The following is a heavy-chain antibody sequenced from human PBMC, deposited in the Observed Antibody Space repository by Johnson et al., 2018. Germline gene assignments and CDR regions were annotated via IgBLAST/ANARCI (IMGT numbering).Heavy chain of an antibody. D-gene: IGHD2-21*01. J-gene: IGHJ5*01. CDR3: ARGRCGGFSCYSLPLDS. CDR2: VYHSGST. Sequence: QVQLVESGPGLVKPSETLSLTCSVFGASISSYYWTWIRQPPGKGLEWIGYVYHSGSTNYSPSLKSRVTVSLDTSKIQFSLNLSSVTAADTAVYYCARGRCGGFSCYSLPLDSWGQGTLVTVSS. V-gene: IGHV4-59*01. CDR1: GASISSYY.